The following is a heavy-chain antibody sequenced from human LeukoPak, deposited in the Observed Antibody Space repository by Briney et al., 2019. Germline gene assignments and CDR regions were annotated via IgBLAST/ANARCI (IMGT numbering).Heavy chain of an antibody. Sequence: SVKVSCKASGGSFSSYAINWVRQAPGQGLEWMGGIIPIFGTATYAQRFQGRVTITADKSTSTAYVELSSLRSEDTAVYYCARVSDQYQTGYFDYWGQGTLVTVSS. V-gene: IGHV1-69*06. CDR3: ARVSDQYQTGYFDY. J-gene: IGHJ4*02. CDR2: IIPIFGTA. CDR1: GGSFSSYA. D-gene: IGHD2/OR15-2a*01.